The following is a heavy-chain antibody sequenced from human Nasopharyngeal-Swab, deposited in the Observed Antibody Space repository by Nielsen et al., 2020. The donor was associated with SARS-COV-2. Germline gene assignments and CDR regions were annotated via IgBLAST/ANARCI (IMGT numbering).Heavy chain of an antibody. V-gene: IGHV3-21*01. D-gene: IGHD1-26*01. CDR1: GFTFSDYS. Sequence: GGSLRLSCAASGFTFSDYSMNWVRQAPGKGLEWVSSISSGSSYIYYADSGKGRFTISRDNAKHSLYLQMNSLRVEDTAIYYCARDGIVGVTSRDDSEAFDIWGQGTMVIVSS. CDR3: ARDGIVGVTSRDDSEAFDI. CDR2: ISSGSSYI. J-gene: IGHJ3*02.